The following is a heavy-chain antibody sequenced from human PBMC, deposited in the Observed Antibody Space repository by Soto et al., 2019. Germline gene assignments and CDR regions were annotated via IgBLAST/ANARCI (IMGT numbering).Heavy chain of an antibody. D-gene: IGHD3-3*01. CDR2: INHVGIT. CDR3: ARAHDFWGGRQQTTDS. J-gene: IGHJ4*02. V-gene: IGHV4-34*01. Sequence: LSLTCAVSGGSFRGFYWTWIRQSPGKGLEWLGDINHVGITNYNPSLKSRVSIPVDKSKSQFSLKLSSVTAADTAVYYCARAHDFWGGRQQTTDSSGPGHLLTVSS. CDR1: GGSFRGFY.